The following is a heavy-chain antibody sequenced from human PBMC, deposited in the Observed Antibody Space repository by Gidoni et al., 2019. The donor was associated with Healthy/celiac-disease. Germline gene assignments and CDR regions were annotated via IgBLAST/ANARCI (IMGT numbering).Heavy chain of an antibody. J-gene: IGHJ6*03. D-gene: IGHD7-27*01. CDR1: GFTFSSCS. CDR3: ARDLGRRPYYYYYMDV. Sequence: EVQLVESGGGLVKPGGSLRLSCAASGFTFSSCSMNWVRQAPGKGLEWVSSISSSSSYIYYADSGKGRFTISRDNAKNSLYLQMNSLRAEDTAVYYCARDLGRRPYYYYYMDVWGKGTTVTVSS. CDR2: ISSSSSYI. V-gene: IGHV3-21*01.